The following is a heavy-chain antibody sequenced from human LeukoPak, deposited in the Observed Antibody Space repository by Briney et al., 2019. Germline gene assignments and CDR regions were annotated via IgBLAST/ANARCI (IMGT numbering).Heavy chain of an antibody. CDR1: GFTFSDYY. CDR3: ARFSKGGNSALIDY. D-gene: IGHD4-23*01. J-gene: IGHJ4*02. V-gene: IGHV3-11*01. CDR2: ISGRGSDI. Sequence: GGSPRLSCTASGFTFSDYYMNWIRQAPGKGLECVSYISGRGSDIYYADSVKGRFTISRDNAKNSLYLQMNSLRAEDTAVYYCARFSKGGNSALIDYWGQGTLVTVSS.